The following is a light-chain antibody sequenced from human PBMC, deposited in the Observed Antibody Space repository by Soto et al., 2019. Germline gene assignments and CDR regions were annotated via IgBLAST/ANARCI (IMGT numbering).Light chain of an antibody. Sequence: EIVLTQSPGTLSLSPGERATLSCRASQSVSSSYLAWYQQKPGQAPRLLIYGASSRATGIPDRFSGSGSGTDFTITISRLEPEDFAVYYCQQYGSPQWTFGQGTKVEIK. CDR3: QQYGSPQWT. CDR2: GAS. CDR1: QSVSSSY. V-gene: IGKV3-20*01. J-gene: IGKJ1*01.